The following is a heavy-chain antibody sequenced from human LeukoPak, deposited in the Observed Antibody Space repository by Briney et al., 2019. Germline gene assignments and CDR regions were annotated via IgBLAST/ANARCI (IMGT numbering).Heavy chain of an antibody. J-gene: IGHJ4*02. Sequence: GGSLRLSCVASGFTFSNYGMNWVRQAPGKGLEWVSGIVGSGVTTYYADSVKGRFTISRDNSKNTLYLHMKGLGVEDTAIYYCARDERWIQFNYWGQGTLVTVSS. V-gene: IGHV3-23*01. CDR2: IVGSGVTT. CDR3: ARDERWIQFNY. D-gene: IGHD5-18*01. CDR1: GFTFSNYG.